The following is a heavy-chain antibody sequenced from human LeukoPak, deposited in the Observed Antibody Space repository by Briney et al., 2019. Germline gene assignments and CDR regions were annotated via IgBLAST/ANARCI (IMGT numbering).Heavy chain of an antibody. V-gene: IGHV1-8*01. D-gene: IGHD3-9*01. CDR3: SVEILTCYYSSDY. J-gene: IGHJ4*02. CDR1: GFTFTNYD. Sequence: ASVKVSCKTSGFTFTNYDINWVRQATGQGLEWMGWMNPNSGNTGYAQKFQGRVTMTRNTSISTAYMELSSLRSEDTAVYYCSVEILTCYYSSDYWGQGTLVTVSS. CDR2: MNPNSGNT.